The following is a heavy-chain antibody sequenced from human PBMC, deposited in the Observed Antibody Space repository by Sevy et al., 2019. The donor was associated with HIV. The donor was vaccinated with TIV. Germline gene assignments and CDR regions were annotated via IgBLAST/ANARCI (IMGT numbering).Heavy chain of an antibody. J-gene: IGHJ6*03. Sequence: SETLSLTCTVSGDSIRSSSDFWSWIRQPVGKGLEWIGHIYSSGNTNYNPSLKSRVTISVDTSKNQFSLKLSSVTAADTGVYYCARMGQWLPPGDYYYYMDFWGNGTTVTVSS. CDR3: ARMGQWLPPGDYYYYMDF. CDR1: GDSIRSSSDF. D-gene: IGHD6-19*01. V-gene: IGHV4-61*09. CDR2: IYSSGNT.